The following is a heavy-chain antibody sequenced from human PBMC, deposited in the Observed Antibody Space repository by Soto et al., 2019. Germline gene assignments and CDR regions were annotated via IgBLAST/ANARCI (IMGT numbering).Heavy chain of an antibody. CDR3: ARYTGNSLDY. Sequence: HVQLVQSGGELKKPGASVKVSCNTSGYTFNTYFITWVRQAPGQGLEWMGWISPHNGKTNYAEKFQGRVTMTADTITRSAYMDLRNLRIDDTAVYYCARYTGNSLDYWGQGTTVTVSS. CDR2: ISPHNGKT. CDR1: GYTFNTYF. D-gene: IGHD2-2*02. J-gene: IGHJ4*02. V-gene: IGHV1-18*01.